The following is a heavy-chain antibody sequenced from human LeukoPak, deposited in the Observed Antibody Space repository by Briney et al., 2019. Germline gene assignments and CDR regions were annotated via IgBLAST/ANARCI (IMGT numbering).Heavy chain of an antibody. V-gene: IGHV3-30*18. CDR1: GFTFSGYG. CDR3: GKPENGLNTRYYYDSSGPDY. Sequence: GGSLRCSCAAYGFTFSGYGMHWVRQAPGKGLEWVAVISYDGSNKYYADSVKGAFTTSRDNSTNTLYLQSNRPRAQTTAVYYCGKPENGLNTRYYYDSSGPDYWGQGTLVTVSS. J-gene: IGHJ4*02. CDR2: ISYDGSNK. D-gene: IGHD3-22*01.